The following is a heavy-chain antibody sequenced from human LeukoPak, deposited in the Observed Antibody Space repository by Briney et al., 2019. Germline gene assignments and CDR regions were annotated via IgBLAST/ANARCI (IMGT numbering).Heavy chain of an antibody. CDR2: INHSAST. Sequence: SETLSLTCAVYGGFFYGYYWRWIRQPRGRGLECIGEINHSASTTYNPSLKSRVTISVDTSKNQFSLKLSSVTAADTAVYYCATGRNRYYYYGMDVWGQGTTVTVSS. V-gene: IGHV4-34*01. CDR3: ATGRNRYYYYGMDV. D-gene: IGHD1-14*01. CDR1: GGFFYGYY. J-gene: IGHJ6*02.